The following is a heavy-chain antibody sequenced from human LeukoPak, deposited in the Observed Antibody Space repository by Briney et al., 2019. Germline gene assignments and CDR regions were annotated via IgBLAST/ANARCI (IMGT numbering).Heavy chain of an antibody. V-gene: IGHV3-21*01. Sequence: GGSLRLSCAASGFAFSTYTMNWVRQAPGKGLEWVSSISSSSDYIYYADSVKGRFTISRDNAKTSLYLQMNNLRAEDTAVFYCARALGLAVAGTVDYWGQGTLVTVSS. CDR2: ISSSSDYI. CDR3: ARALGLAVAGTVDY. CDR1: GFAFSTYT. J-gene: IGHJ4*02. D-gene: IGHD6-19*01.